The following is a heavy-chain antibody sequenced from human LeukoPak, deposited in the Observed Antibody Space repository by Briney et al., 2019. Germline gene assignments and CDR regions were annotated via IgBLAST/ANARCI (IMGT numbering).Heavy chain of an antibody. D-gene: IGHD3-22*01. CDR2: ISSSGSTI. Sequence: GSLRLSCAASGFTFSSYEMNWVRQAPGKGLEWVSYISSSGSTIYYADSVKGRFTISRDNAKNSLYLQMNSLRAEDTAVYYCARGGGYLIRMYWGQGTLVTVSS. V-gene: IGHV3-48*03. CDR1: GFTFSSYE. CDR3: ARGGGYLIRMY. J-gene: IGHJ4*02.